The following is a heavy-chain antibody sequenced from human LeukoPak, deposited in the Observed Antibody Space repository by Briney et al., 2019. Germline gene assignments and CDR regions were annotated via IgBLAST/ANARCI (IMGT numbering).Heavy chain of an antibody. CDR1: GGPISSYY. V-gene: IGHV3-53*01. J-gene: IGHJ6*02. Sequence: ETLSLPRTVSGGPISSYYWSWIRQPPGKGLEWVSVIFSGGTTYYADSVRGRFTISRDNSKNTLYLQMNSLRAEDTAVYYCAREGNYYDMDVWGQGTSVTVSS. CDR2: IFSGGTT. CDR3: AREGNYYDMDV.